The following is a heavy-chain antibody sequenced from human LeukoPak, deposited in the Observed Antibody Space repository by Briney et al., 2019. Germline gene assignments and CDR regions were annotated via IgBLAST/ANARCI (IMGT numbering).Heavy chain of an antibody. CDR3: ARYAEPYVSGSFDMGDYYYMDV. CDR1: GGSISSSSYY. CDR2: IYYSGST. J-gene: IGHJ6*03. V-gene: IGHV4-39*01. D-gene: IGHD3-10*01. Sequence: PSETLSLTCTVSGGSISSSSYYWGWIRQPPGKGLEWIGSIYYSGSTYYNPSLKSRVTISVDSSTKQFSLKLSSVTAADTAVYYCARYAEPYVSGSFDMGDYYYMDVWGKGTTVTVSS.